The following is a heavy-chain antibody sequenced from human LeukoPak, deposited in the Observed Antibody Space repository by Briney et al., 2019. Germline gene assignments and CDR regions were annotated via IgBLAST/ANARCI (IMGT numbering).Heavy chain of an antibody. CDR2: ISYDGSNK. D-gene: IGHD6-6*01. V-gene: IGHV3-30*03. CDR3: VRDQRSIDFDY. CDR1: GFTFSSYG. J-gene: IGHJ4*02. Sequence: GGSLRLSCAAPGFTFSSYGMHWVRQAPGKGLEWVAVISYDGSNKYYADSVKGRFTISRDNSKNTLYLQMNSPRAEDTAVYYCVRDQRSIDFDYWGQGTLVIVSS.